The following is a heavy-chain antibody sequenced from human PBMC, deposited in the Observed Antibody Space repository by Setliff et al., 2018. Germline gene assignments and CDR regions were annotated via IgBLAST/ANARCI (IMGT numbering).Heavy chain of an antibody. Sequence: SETLSLTCTVSGASITNINYYWGLIRQPPGKGLEWIGSIFYSGRTFYNPSLKSRVTISVDTSKNQFSLTLSSVTAADTAVYYCAGTSSGRYFDLWGRGTLVTVSS. J-gene: IGHJ2*01. V-gene: IGHV4-39*01. CDR3: AGTSSGRYFDL. CDR1: GASITNINYY. CDR2: IFYSGRT.